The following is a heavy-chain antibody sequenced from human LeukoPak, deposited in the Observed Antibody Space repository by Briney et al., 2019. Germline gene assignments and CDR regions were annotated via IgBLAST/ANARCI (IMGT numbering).Heavy chain of an antibody. D-gene: IGHD2-21*01. J-gene: IGHJ6*03. CDR2: IYPGDSDT. V-gene: IGHV5-51*01. CDR1: GYSFTSYW. Sequence: GESLKISCKGSGYSFTSYWIGWVRQMPGKGLEWMGIIYPGDSDTRYSPSFQGQVTISADKSISTAYLQWSSLKASDTAMYYCARHHAYCGGDCYSGYYYYMDVWGKGTTVTVSS. CDR3: ARHHAYCGGDCYSGYYYYMDV.